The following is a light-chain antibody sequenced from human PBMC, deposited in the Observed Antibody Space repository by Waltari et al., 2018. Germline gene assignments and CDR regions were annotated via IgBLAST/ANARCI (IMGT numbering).Light chain of an antibody. Sequence: DIQMTQSPSTLSASVGDRVTVTCRASQNINKWLAWYQQKPGKAPNLQIYDASPRQSGVPSRFSGSGFGTEFTLAISSLQPEDFATYFCQHYNTYPPTFGQGTRVELK. CDR1: QNINKW. V-gene: IGKV1-5*01. J-gene: IGKJ1*01. CDR3: QHYNTYPPT. CDR2: DAS.